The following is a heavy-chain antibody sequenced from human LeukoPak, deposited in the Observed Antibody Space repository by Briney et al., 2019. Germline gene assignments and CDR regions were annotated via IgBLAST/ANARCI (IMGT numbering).Heavy chain of an antibody. CDR3: AKGAGGFSYYNWFDP. V-gene: IGHV4-39*07. CDR2: IYYSGTT. J-gene: IGHJ5*02. Sequence: PSETLSLTCTVSGGSISSSPYYWGWIRQPPGKGLEWIGSIYYSGTTHYNPSLESRVTISADTSKNQFSLKLASVTAADTAIYYCAKGAGGFSYYNWFDPWGQGTLVTVSS. D-gene: IGHD5-18*01. CDR1: GGSISSSPYY.